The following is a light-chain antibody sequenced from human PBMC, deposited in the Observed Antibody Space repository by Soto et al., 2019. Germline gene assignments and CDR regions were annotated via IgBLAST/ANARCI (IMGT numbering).Light chain of an antibody. CDR1: QSVSSNY. J-gene: IGKJ4*01. V-gene: IGKV3-20*01. CDR2: RAS. Sequence: EIVLTQSPGTLSLPPGERATLSCRASQSVSSNYLAWYQQKPGHAPKVLIYRASSRATGIPDRFSGSGSGTDFTLTISRLEPEDFAVYYCQQYGSSPLTFGGGTKVEIK. CDR3: QQYGSSPLT.